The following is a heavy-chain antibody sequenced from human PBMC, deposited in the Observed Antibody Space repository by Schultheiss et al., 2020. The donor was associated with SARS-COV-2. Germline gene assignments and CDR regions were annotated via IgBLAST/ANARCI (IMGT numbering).Heavy chain of an antibody. J-gene: IGHJ4*02. CDR2: IWYDGSNK. V-gene: IGHV3-33*03. CDR3: VRGYGDYSDY. Sequence: GGSLRLSCAASGFSFSSYSMHWVRQAPGKGLEWVAVIWYDGSNKYYADSVKGRFTISRDNAKNSLYLQMNSLRAEDTAVYYCVRGYGDYSDYWGQGTLVTVSS. CDR1: GFSFSSYS. D-gene: IGHD4-17*01.